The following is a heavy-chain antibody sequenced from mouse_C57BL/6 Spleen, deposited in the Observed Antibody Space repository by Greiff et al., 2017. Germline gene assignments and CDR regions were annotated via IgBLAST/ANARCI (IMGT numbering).Heavy chain of an antibody. CDR3: ARSLRQHSYLDY. CDR2: INPSSGYT. CDR1: GYTFTSYW. D-gene: IGHD3-2*01. V-gene: IGHV1-7*01. Sequence: VQRVESGAELAKPGASVKLSCKASGYTFTSYWMHWVKQRPGQGLEWIGYINPSSGYTKYNQKFKDKATLTADKSSSTAYMQLSSLTYEDSAVYYCARSLRQHSYLDYWGQGTPVTVSS. J-gene: IGHJ4*01.